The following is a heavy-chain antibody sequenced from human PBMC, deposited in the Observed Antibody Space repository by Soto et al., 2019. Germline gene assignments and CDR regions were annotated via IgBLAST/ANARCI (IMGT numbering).Heavy chain of an antibody. J-gene: IGHJ6*02. CDR1: GFTFSSYS. CDR2: ISSSSSYI. CDR3: ARDSRIAANGYYYYGMDV. Sequence: HGGSLRLSCAASGFTFSSYSMNWVRQSPGKGLEWVSSISSSSSYIYYADSVKGRFTISRDNAKNSLYLQMNSLRAEDTAVYYCARDSRIAANGYYYYGMDVWGQGTTVTVSS. D-gene: IGHD6-13*01. V-gene: IGHV3-21*01.